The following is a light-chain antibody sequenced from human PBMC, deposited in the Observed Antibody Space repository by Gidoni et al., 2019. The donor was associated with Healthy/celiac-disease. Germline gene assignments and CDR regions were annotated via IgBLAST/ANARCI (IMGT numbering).Light chain of an antibody. CDR3: QQYYSYPS. Sequence: ITCRASQGISSYLAWYQQKQGKAPKILIYVASTLQSGVPSRFSGSGSGKDFTLTISCLQSEDFATYYCQQYYSYPSFXXXTKVEIK. J-gene: IGKJ1*01. V-gene: IGKV1-8*01. CDR2: VAS. CDR1: QGISSY.